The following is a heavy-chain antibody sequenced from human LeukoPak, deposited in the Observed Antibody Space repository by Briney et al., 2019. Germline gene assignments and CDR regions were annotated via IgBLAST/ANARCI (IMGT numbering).Heavy chain of an antibody. CDR1: RFTFSNYW. Sequence: GGSLRLSCAASRFTFSNYWMSWVRQAPGKGLEWVANIKQDGSEKYYVDSVKGRFTISRDNAKNSLYLQMNSLRAEDTAVYYCARWEQQLVPMVIFDLWGRGTLVTVSS. V-gene: IGHV3-7*01. CDR2: IKQDGSEK. J-gene: IGHJ2*01. D-gene: IGHD6-13*01. CDR3: ARWEQQLVPMVIFDL.